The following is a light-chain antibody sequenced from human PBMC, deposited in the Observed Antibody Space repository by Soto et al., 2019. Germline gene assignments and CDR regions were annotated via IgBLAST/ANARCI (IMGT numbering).Light chain of an antibody. CDR2: DAS. Sequence: EIVLTQSPATLSSSPGERATLSCRASQHIWSYLAWYQQKPGQATRLLMYDASKRTTVIPARFSGSGSRTDFTLTISRVEPEYLAVYYCQQRSRWPWTFGQGTKVDIK. CDR3: QQRSRWPWT. V-gene: IGKV3-11*01. J-gene: IGKJ1*01. CDR1: QHIWSY.